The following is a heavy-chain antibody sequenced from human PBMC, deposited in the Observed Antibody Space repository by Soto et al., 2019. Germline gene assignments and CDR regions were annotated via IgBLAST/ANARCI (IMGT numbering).Heavy chain of an antibody. V-gene: IGHV4-59*01. CDR1: GGSISSYY. D-gene: IGHD4-17*01. J-gene: IGHJ6*02. Sequence: PSETLSLTCTVSGGSISSYYWSCIRQPPGKGLEWIGYIYYSGSTNYNPSLKSRVTISVDTSKNQFSLKLSSVTAADTAVYYCARVGYGDYGYYYYGMDVWGQGTTVTVSS. CDR2: IYYSGST. CDR3: ARVGYGDYGYYYYGMDV.